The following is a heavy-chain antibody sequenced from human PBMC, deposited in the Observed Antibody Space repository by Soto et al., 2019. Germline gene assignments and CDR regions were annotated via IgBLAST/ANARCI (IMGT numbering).Heavy chain of an antibody. D-gene: IGHD3-10*01. V-gene: IGHV4-34*01. CDR3: ARGQDYYGSGSYLYYFDY. Sequence: QVQLQQWGAGLLKPSETLSLTCAVYGGSFSGYYWSWIRQPPGKGLAWIGEINHSGSTNYNPSLKSRVTISVDTSKNQFSLKLSSVTAADTAVYYCARGQDYYGSGSYLYYFDYWGQGTLVTVSS. J-gene: IGHJ4*02. CDR2: INHSGST. CDR1: GGSFSGYY.